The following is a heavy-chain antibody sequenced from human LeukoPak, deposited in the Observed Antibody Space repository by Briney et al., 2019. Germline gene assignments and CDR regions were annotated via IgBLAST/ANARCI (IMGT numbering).Heavy chain of an antibody. V-gene: IGHV4-59*12. D-gene: IGHD3-3*01. CDR3: ARSTIFGVGGNAFDI. CDR2: IYYSGST. J-gene: IGHJ3*02. CDR1: GGSISSYY. Sequence: SETLSLTCTVSGGSISSYYWSWIRQPPGKGLEWIGYIYYSGSTNYNPSLKSRVTISVDTSKNQFSLKLSSVTAADTAVYYCARSTIFGVGGNAFDIWGQGTMVTVSS.